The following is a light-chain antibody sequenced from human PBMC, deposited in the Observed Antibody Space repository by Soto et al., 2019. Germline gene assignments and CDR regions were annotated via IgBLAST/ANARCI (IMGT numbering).Light chain of an antibody. CDR1: SSDIGGYNY. V-gene: IGLV2-14*01. CDR3: PSYISSDSWV. CDR2: EVS. Sequence: QSALTQPASVSGSPGQSITISCTGSSSDIGGYNYVSWYQQHPGKAPKLMIYEVSNRPSGVSNRFSASKSGNTASLTISGLQAEDEADYYCPSYISSDSWVFGGGTKLTVL. J-gene: IGLJ3*02.